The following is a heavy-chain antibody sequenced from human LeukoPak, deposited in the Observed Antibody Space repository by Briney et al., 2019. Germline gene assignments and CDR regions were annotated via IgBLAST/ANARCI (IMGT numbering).Heavy chain of an antibody. D-gene: IGHD2/OR15-2a*01. CDR2: ISASGGST. CDR1: EFTFSSYA. CDR3: AKYVSAKGPPYALDV. Sequence: GGSLRLSCAASEFTFSSYAMQWVRQAPGKGLAWVSGISASGGSTWYADSVKGRFAISRDNSKNTLYLQMNSLRAEDTAVYYCAKYVSAKGPPYALDVWGQGTTVTVSS. J-gene: IGHJ6*02. V-gene: IGHV3-23*01.